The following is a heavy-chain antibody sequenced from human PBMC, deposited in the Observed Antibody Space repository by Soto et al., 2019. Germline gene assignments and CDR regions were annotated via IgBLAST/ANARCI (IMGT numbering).Heavy chain of an antibody. D-gene: IGHD2-15*01. CDR3: ARESRYCSGGSCYFLPGIDY. V-gene: IGHV1-69*12. CDR2: IIPIFGTA. Sequence: QVQLVQSGAEVKKPGSSVKVSCKAPGGTFSSYAISWVRQAPGQGLERMGGIIPIFGTANYAQKFQGRVTITADESTSTAYMELSSLRSEDTAMYYCARESRYCSGGSCYFLPGIDYWGQGTLVTVSS. J-gene: IGHJ4*02. CDR1: GGTFSSYA.